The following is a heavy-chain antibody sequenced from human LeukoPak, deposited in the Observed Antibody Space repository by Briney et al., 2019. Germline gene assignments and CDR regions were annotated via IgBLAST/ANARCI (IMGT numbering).Heavy chain of an antibody. CDR2: ISSSSSYI. V-gene: IGHV3-21*01. J-gene: IGHJ4*02. D-gene: IGHD6-13*01. CDR1: GITFSSYS. Sequence: GGSLRLSCAASGITFSSYSMNWVRQAPGKGLEWVSSISSSSSYIYYADSVKGRFTISRDNAKNSLYLQMNSLRAEDTAVYYCARAASSWSPYFDYWGQGTLVTVSS. CDR3: ARAASSWSPYFDY.